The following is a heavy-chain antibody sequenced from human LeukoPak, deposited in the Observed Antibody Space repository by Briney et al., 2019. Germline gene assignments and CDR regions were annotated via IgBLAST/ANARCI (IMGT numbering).Heavy chain of an antibody. J-gene: IGHJ4*02. CDR3: AKDRATQYSLDY. Sequence: GGSLRLSCTASGFTFSSNAMHWVRQAPGKGLEWVAFISYDGAVKYYADSVKGRFAISRDNSKNTLSLQMNSLRAEDTAVYYCAKDRATQYSLDYWGQGTLVTVSS. CDR2: ISYDGAVK. D-gene: IGHD2/OR15-2a*01. V-gene: IGHV3-30*18. CDR1: GFTFSSNA.